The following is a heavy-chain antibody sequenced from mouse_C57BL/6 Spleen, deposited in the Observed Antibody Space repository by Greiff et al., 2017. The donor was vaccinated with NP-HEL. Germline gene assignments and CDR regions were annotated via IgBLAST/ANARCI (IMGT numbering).Heavy chain of an antibody. J-gene: IGHJ3*01. CDR3: TREGILAY. CDR1: GYTFTSYW. V-gene: IGHV1-61*01. Sequence: VQLQQPGAELVRPGTSVKLSCKASGYTFTSYWMDWVKQRPGQGLEWIGNIYPSDSETHYNQKLKDKATLTVDKSYGTAYMQISSLTSKGTEVYYCTREGILAYWGQGTLVTVSA. CDR2: IYPSDSET.